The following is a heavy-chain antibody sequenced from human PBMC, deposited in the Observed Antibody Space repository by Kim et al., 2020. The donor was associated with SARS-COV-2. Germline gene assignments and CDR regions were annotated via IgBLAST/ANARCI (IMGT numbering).Heavy chain of an antibody. Sequence: YYSHSVTGRCTIPRDNSKKTLYLQMNSLRADETAVYYCARISQPLPSFDCWSQGTLVTVSS. D-gene: IGHD2-2*01. CDR3: ARISQPLPSFDC. J-gene: IGHJ4*02. V-gene: IGHV3-30*01.